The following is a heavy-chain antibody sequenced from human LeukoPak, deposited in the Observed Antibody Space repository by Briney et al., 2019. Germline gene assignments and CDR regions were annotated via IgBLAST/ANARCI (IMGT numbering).Heavy chain of an antibody. CDR2: ISGDGGST. CDR3: AKTSKYSTTWYDY. D-gene: IGHD6-13*01. CDR1: GFTFSNYA. V-gene: IGHV3-23*01. Sequence: PGGSLRLSCAASGFTFSNYAMSWVRQAPGKGLEWVSGISGDGGSTYYADSVKGRFTISRGSSESALYLQMNSLRAEDTAVYYCAKTSKYSTTWYDYWGQGTLVTVSS. J-gene: IGHJ4*02.